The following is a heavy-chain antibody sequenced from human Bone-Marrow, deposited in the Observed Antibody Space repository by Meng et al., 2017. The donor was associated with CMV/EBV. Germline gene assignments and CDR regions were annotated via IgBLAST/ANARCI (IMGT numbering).Heavy chain of an antibody. CDR3: ARAPLYSSGWPLDY. Sequence: SVKVSCKASGGTFSSYAISWVRQAPGQGLEWMGGIIPIFGTANYAQKFQGRVTMTRDTSTSTVYMELSSLRSEDTAVYYCARAPLYSSGWPLDYWGQGTLLTV. CDR2: IIPIFGTA. V-gene: IGHV1-69*05. D-gene: IGHD6-19*01. CDR1: GGTFSSYA. J-gene: IGHJ4*02.